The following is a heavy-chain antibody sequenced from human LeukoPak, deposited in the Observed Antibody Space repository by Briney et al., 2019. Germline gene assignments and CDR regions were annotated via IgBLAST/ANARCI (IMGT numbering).Heavy chain of an antibody. CDR3: AKDKEYSGFGPILSGYYYGMDV. CDR2: ISWDGGST. J-gene: IGHJ6*04. D-gene: IGHD5-12*01. Sequence: GGSLRLSCAASGFTFDGYAMHRVRQAPGKGLEWVSLISWDGGSTYYADSVKGRFTISRDNSRHTLYLQMNSLGAEDTALYYCAKDKEYSGFGPILSGYYYGMDVWGKGTTVTVSS. V-gene: IGHV3-43D*04. CDR1: GFTFDGYA.